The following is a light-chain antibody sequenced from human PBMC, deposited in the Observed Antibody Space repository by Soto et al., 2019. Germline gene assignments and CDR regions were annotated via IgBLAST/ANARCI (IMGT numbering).Light chain of an antibody. CDR2: GAS. V-gene: IGKV3-15*01. J-gene: IGKJ1*01. CDR3: QQYNNWPGT. Sequence: EIVLTQSPATLSLSPVERATLSCRASQSVGGNLAWYQQRPGQAPRLLIYGASTRATGIPARFSGSGSGTEFTLTISSLQSEDFAVYYCQQYNNWPGTFGQGTKVDIK. CDR1: QSVGGN.